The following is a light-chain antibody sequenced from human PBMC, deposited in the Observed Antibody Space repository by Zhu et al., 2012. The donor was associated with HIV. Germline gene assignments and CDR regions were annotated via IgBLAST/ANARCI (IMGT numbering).Light chain of an antibody. J-gene: IGKJ4*01. V-gene: IGKV3-20*01. Sequence: EIVLTQSPGTLSLSPGEGATLSCRASQSLSSTYLAWYQQKPGQAPRLLIYGASSRATGIPDRFSGSGSGTDFTLTISRLEPEDFTVYYCRQYGSSPLTFGGGTKVEIK. CDR1: QSLSSTY. CDR3: RQYGSSPLT. CDR2: GAS.